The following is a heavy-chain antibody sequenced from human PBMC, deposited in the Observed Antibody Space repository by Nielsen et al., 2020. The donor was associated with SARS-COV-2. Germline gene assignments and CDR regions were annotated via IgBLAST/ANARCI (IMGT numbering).Heavy chain of an antibody. J-gene: IGHJ4*01. V-gene: IGHV3-15*05. Sequence: GGSLRLSCVGSGFSFSNAWMTWVRQGPGKGLEWVGRITSISNGATTDYAAPVRGRFTISRDDSKNTVHLQMNSLSVEDTAVYYCVRVRDDGHYYDTGPFDDWGQGALVTVSS. CDR3: VRVRDDGHYYDTGPFDD. CDR1: GFSFSNAW. CDR2: ITSISNGATT. D-gene: IGHD3-22*01.